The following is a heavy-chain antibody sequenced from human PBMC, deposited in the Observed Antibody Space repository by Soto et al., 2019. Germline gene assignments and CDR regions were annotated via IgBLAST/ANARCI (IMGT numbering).Heavy chain of an antibody. V-gene: IGHV5-51*01. Sequence: PGESLKISCQGSGYNFISYYIGWVLQLPGKCLEWMGVIYPDDSHTRYSPSFQGQVTISVDKSISTAYLQWSSLKASDTAMYYCATIFHSPRGHHYYYGMDVWGQGTTVTVS. CDR1: GYNFISYY. J-gene: IGHJ6*02. D-gene: IGHD2-21*01. CDR3: ATIFHSPRGHHYYYGMDV. CDR2: IYPDDSHT.